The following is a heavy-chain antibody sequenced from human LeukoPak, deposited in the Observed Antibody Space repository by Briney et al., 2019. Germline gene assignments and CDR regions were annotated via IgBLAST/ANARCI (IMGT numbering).Heavy chain of an antibody. D-gene: IGHD5-18*01. V-gene: IGHV1-8*01. CDR1: GYTFTSYD. J-gene: IGHJ6*02. CDR3: ARCHSYGTGYYYGMDV. CDR2: MNPNSGNT. Sequence: ASVKVSCKASGYTFTSYDINWVRQATGQGLEWMGWMNPNSGNTGYAQKFQGRVTMTRNTSISTAYMELGSLRSEDTAVYYCARCHSYGTGYYYGMDVWGQGTTVTVSS.